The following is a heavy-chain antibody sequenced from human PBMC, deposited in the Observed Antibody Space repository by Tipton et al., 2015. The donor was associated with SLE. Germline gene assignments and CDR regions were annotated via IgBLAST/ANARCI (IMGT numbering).Heavy chain of an antibody. Sequence: QLVQSGAEVKKSGASVNVSCKASGYTFSDYYMYWVRQVPGQGLEWMGWINPDSGDTNYEQKFQGWVTMTRDTSISTVYMELSRLGFDDTAVYYCARGSSGFHFSYWGQGTLVTVSS. CDR1: GYTFSDYY. D-gene: IGHD3-22*01. V-gene: IGHV1-2*04. J-gene: IGHJ4*02. CDR2: INPDSGDT. CDR3: ARGSSGFHFSY.